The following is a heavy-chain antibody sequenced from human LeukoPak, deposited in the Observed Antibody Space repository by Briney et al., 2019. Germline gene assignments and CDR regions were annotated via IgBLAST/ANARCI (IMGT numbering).Heavy chain of an antibody. J-gene: IGHJ4*02. V-gene: IGHV3-21*01. CDR1: GFTFSSYS. CDR2: ISSSSSYI. Sequence: GGSLRLSCAASGFTFSSYSMNWVRQAPGKGLEWVSSISSSSSYIYYADSVKGRFTIPRDNAKNSLYLQMNSLRAEDTAVYYCAREPNDYNFDYWGQGTLVTVSS. D-gene: IGHD4-11*01. CDR3: AREPNDYNFDY.